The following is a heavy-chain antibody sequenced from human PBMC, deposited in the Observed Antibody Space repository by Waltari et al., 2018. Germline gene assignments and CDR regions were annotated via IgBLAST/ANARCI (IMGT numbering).Heavy chain of an antibody. CDR3: ARDRPHTGDRVGDEDAFDI. Sequence: QVQLVQSGAEVKKPGSSVKVSCTASGGPFSSYAISWVRQAPGQGLEWMGGIIPIFGTANYAQKFQGRVTITADESTSTAYMELSSLRSEDTAVYYCARDRPHTGDRVGDEDAFDIWGQGTMVTVSS. J-gene: IGHJ3*02. V-gene: IGHV1-69*13. CDR1: GGPFSSYA. CDR2: IIPIFGTA. D-gene: IGHD7-27*01.